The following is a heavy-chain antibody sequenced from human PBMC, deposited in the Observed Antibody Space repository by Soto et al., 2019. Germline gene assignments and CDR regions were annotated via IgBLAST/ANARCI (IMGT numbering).Heavy chain of an antibody. CDR3: ARALREELPIYYFDS. D-gene: IGHD1-7*01. CDR1: GFSLSNARMG. Sequence: QVTLKESGPVLVKPTETLTLTCTVSGFSLSNARMGVSWIRQPPGKALEWLAHIFWNDERSYNTSLKSRLTISRDTSKSQVVLTMTNVDPVDTGTYFCARALREELPIYYFDSWGQGTLVTVSS. V-gene: IGHV2-26*01. CDR2: IFWNDER. J-gene: IGHJ4*02.